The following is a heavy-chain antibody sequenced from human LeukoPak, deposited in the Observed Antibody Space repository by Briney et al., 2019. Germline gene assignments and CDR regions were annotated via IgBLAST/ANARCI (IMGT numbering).Heavy chain of an antibody. D-gene: IGHD1/OR15-1a*01. Sequence: SETLSLTCTVSGGSIRSSYYYWGWIRQPPGKGLEWIGSIYDSGSTYYNPSLKSRVTISVDTSKNQFSLKLSSVTAADTAVYYCARELTRNYYFDYWGQGTLVTVSS. V-gene: IGHV4-39*07. CDR3: ARELTRNYYFDY. CDR1: GGSIRSSYYY. CDR2: IYDSGST. J-gene: IGHJ4*02.